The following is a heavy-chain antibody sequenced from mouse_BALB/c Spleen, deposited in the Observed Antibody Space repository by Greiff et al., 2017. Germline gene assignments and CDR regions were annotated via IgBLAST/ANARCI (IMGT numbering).Heavy chain of an antibody. CDR2: ISRGSSTT. V-gene: IGHV5-17*02. CDR3: ARTGVTYYAMDD. J-gene: IGHJ4*01. D-gene: IGHD2-2*01. Sequence: EVKLVQSGGGLVQPGGSRKLSCAASGFTFSSFGMHWVRQAPEQGLEWVAYISRGSSTTDYADTVKGRFTISRDNPKNTPFLQMTSLRSEDTAMYYCARTGVTYYAMDDWGQGTSVTVSS. CDR1: GFTFSSFG.